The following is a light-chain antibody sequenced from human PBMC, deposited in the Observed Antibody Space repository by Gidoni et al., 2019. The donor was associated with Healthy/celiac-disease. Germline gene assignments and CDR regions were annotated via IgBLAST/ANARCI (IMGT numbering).Light chain of an antibody. CDR1: QSISSW. Sequence: DIQMTQSLSTLSASVGDSVTITCRASQSISSWLAWYQQKPGKAPKLLIYDASSLESGVPSRFSGSGSGTEFTLTISSLQPDDFATYYCQQYNSYPFTFGPGTKVDIK. CDR2: DAS. V-gene: IGKV1-5*01. J-gene: IGKJ3*01. CDR3: QQYNSYPFT.